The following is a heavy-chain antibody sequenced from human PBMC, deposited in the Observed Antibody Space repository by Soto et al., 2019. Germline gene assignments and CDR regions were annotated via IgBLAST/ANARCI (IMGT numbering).Heavy chain of an antibody. V-gene: IGHV4-39*01. CDR3: ARGGRFLEWFHSDIDY. J-gene: IGHJ4*02. CDR1: GGTISSTNYY. D-gene: IGHD3-3*01. CDR2: IYYRGST. Sequence: SETLSLTCTVSGGTISSTNYYWGWIRQPPGKGLEWIGSIYYRGSTYYNPSLKSRVTISVDTSKNQFSLNLSSVTAADTAVYYCARGGRFLEWFHSDIDYWGQGTLVTVSS.